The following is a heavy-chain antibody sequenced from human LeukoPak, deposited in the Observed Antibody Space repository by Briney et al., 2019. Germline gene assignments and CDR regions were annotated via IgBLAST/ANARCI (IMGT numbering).Heavy chain of an antibody. CDR1: GYTFTGYY. J-gene: IGHJ4*02. CDR3: ARALRYSSSWYPNY. V-gene: IGHV1-2*02. D-gene: IGHD6-13*01. CDR2: INPSSGGT. Sequence: ASVKVSCKASGYTFTGYYMHWVRQAPGQGLEWMGWINPSSGGTNYAQKFQGRVTMTRDTSISTAYMELSRLRSDDTAVYYCARALRYSSSWYPNYWGQGTLVTASS.